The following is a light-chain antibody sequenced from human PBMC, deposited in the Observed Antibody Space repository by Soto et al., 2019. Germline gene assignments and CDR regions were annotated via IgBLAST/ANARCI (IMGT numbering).Light chain of an antibody. V-gene: IGKV3-20*01. CDR2: GAS. CDR1: RSVNSRY. Sequence: EIVLTQSPGTLSLSPGERATLSCRASRSVNSRYLAWYQQKPGQPPRLLIYGASSRATGIPDRFSGGGSGSDFPLPLSRLEPEDLAVYYCQQYGYSPDTFGQGTKLEIK. J-gene: IGKJ2*01. CDR3: QQYGYSPDT.